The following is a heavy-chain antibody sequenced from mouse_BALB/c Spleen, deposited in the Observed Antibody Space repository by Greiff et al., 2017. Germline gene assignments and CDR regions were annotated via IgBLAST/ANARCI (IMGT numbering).Heavy chain of an antibody. D-gene: IGHD1-1*01. J-gene: IGHJ2*01. CDR2: ISNGGGST. Sequence: ESGGGLVQPGGSLKLSCAASGFTFSSYTMSWVRQTPEKRLEWVAYISNGGGSTYYPDTVKGRFTIPRDNAKTTLYLQMSSLKSEDTAMYYCARLVNYFGDYYFDYWGQGTTLTVSS. CDR3: ARLVNYFGDYYFDY. CDR1: GFTFSSYT. V-gene: IGHV5-12-2*01.